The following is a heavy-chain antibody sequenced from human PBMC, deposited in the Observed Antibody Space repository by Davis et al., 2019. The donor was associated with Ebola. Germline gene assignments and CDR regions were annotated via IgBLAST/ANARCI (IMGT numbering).Heavy chain of an antibody. V-gene: IGHV3-11*04. J-gene: IGHJ4*02. CDR3: AGDAVGANFDY. CDR2: ISSSGSTI. D-gene: IGHD1-26*01. CDR1: GFSVSSDY. Sequence: GGSLRLSCAASGFSVSSDYMSWVRQAPGKGLEWVSYISSSGSTIYYADSVKGRFTISRDNAKNSLYLQMNSLRAEDTAVYYCAGDAVGANFDYWDQGTLVTVSS.